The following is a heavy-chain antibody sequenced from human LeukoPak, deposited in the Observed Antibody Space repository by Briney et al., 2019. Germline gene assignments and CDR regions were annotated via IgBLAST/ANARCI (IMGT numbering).Heavy chain of an antibody. CDR1: GGSISSYY. V-gene: IGHV4-59*01. J-gene: IGHJ3*02. D-gene: IGHD1-26*01. CDR3: ARESGLDAFDI. Sequence: PSETLSLTCTVSGGSISSYYWSWIRQPPGKGLEWIGYIYYSGSTNYNPSLKSRVTISVDTSKNQFSLKLSSVTAADTAVYYCARESGLDAFDIWGQGTMVTVSS. CDR2: IYYSGST.